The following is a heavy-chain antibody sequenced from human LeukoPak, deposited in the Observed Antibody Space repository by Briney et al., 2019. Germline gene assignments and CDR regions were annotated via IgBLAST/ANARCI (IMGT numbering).Heavy chain of an antibody. Sequence: SVKVSCKASGGTFSSYAISWVRQAPGQGLEWMGGTIPIFGTANYAQKFQGRVTITTDESTSTAYMELSSLRSEDTAVYYCARGAGTQYYYYYMDVWGKGTTVTVSS. CDR2: TIPIFGTA. CDR1: GGTFSSYA. CDR3: ARGAGTQYYYYYMDV. J-gene: IGHJ6*03. D-gene: IGHD6-19*01. V-gene: IGHV1-69*05.